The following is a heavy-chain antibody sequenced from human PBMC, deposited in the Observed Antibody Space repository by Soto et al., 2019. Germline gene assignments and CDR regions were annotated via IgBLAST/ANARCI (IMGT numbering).Heavy chain of an antibody. D-gene: IGHD2-2*02. Sequence: QVQLQESGPGLVKPSQTLSLSCTVSGASVSSADYFWSWVRQSPGKGLEWIGYHRYTGSTYYNPSLKSRVTISADTSKKQFSLKLNSVTAADTAVYYCARVPLYGILGAFDIWGQGTMVIVSS. CDR1: GASVSSADYF. J-gene: IGHJ3*02. CDR2: HRYTGST. V-gene: IGHV4-30-4*01. CDR3: ARVPLYGILGAFDI.